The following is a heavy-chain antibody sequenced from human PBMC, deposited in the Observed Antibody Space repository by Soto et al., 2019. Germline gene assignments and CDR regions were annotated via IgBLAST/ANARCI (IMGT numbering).Heavy chain of an antibody. J-gene: IGHJ4*02. D-gene: IGHD6-19*01. V-gene: IGHV4-59*01. CDR3: ARDRGYSSGFDY. CDR2: IYYSGST. Sequence: SETLSLTCTVSGGSISSYYWSWIRQPPGKGLEWIGYIYYSGSTNYNPSLKSRVTISVDTSKNQFSLKLSSVTAADTAVCYCARDRGYSSGFDYWGQGTLVTVSS. CDR1: GGSISSYY.